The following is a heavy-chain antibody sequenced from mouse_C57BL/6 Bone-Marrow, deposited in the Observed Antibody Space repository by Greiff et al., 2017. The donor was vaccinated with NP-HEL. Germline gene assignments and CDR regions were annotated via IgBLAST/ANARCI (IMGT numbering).Heavy chain of an antibody. D-gene: IGHD5-5*01. Sequence: VQLQQSGAELVRPGASVKLSCTASGFNIKDDYMHWVKQRPEQGLEWIGWIDPENGDTEYASKFQGKATITADTSSNTAYLQLSSLTSEDTAVYYCTTAYLWFAYWGQGTLVTVSA. CDR1: GFNIKDDY. CDR2: IDPENGDT. J-gene: IGHJ3*01. CDR3: TTAYLWFAY. V-gene: IGHV14-4*01.